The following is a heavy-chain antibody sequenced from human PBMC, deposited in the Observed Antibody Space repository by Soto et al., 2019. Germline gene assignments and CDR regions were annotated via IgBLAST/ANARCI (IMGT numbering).Heavy chain of an antibody. Sequence: GGSLRLSCVTSGFTFSNYAMSWVRQAPGKGLEWVSVMKGSGDYTYYADSVKGRFTISRDNAKNTLFLQMNSLRAEDTAVYYCASPKVYSSSQYYFDYWGQGTLVTVSS. D-gene: IGHD6-13*01. V-gene: IGHV3-23*01. J-gene: IGHJ4*02. CDR2: MKGSGDYT. CDR3: ASPKVYSSSQYYFDY. CDR1: GFTFSNYA.